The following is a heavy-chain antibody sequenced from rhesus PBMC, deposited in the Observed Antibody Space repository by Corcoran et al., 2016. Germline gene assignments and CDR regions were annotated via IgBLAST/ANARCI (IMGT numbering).Heavy chain of an antibody. CDR3: ARRRIAAATYYFDY. CDR1: GGSISSNY. Sequence: QLQLQESGPGLVKPSETLSLTCAVSGGSISSNYWSWIRQPPGKGLEWIGRIFGICGSTDYNPALKSRVTISKDTSKNQFSLKLSSVTAADTAVYYCARRRIAAATYYFDYWGQGVLVTVSS. D-gene: IGHD6-31*01. V-gene: IGHV4-173*01. CDR2: IFGICGST. J-gene: IGHJ4*01.